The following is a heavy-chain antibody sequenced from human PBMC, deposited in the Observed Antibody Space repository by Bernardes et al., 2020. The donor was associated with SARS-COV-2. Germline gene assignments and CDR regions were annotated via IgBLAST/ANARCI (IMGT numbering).Heavy chain of an antibody. CDR3: AGLDCGGGSCYLDS. CDR2: IYSGGGT. J-gene: IGHJ4*02. D-gene: IGHD2-15*01. CDR1: GFTVSSNY. Sequence: GGSLRLSCAASGFTVSSNYMSWVRQGPGKGLEWVSVIYSGGGTYYADSVKDRFIISRDNSKNTLDLQMNSLRADDTAVYYCAGLDCGGGSCYLDSWGQGTLVTVSS. V-gene: IGHV3-66*01.